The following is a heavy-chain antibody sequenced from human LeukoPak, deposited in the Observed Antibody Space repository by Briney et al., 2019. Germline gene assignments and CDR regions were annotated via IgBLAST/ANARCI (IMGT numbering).Heavy chain of an antibody. V-gene: IGHV3-21*04. CDR3: AKDRRGYSGQIDI. Sequence: GGSLRLSCAASGFTFSNYNMNWVRQAPGKGLEWVSSISSGGSYIYYADSVKGRFTISRDNSKNTLYLQMNSLRAEDTAIYYCAKDRRGYSGQIDIWGQGTMVTVSS. J-gene: IGHJ3*02. CDR2: ISSGGSYI. D-gene: IGHD5-12*01. CDR1: GFTFSNYN.